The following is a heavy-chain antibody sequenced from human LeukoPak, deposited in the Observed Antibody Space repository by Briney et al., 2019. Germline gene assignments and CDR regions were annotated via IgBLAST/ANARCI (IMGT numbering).Heavy chain of an antibody. CDR1: GLTFSSYA. CDR3: AKEGAGSYYYSYYGMDV. Sequence: GGSLRLSCAASGLTFSSYAMSWVRQAPGKGLEWVSTISGSGGSTYYADSVKGRFTISRDNSKNTLYLQMNSLRAEDTAVYYCAKEGAGSYYYSYYGMDVWGQGTTVTVSS. D-gene: IGHD3-10*01. J-gene: IGHJ6*02. CDR2: ISGSGGST. V-gene: IGHV3-23*01.